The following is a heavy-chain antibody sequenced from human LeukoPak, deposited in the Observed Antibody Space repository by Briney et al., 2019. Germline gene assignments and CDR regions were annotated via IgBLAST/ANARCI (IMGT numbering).Heavy chain of an antibody. D-gene: IGHD2-2*01. V-gene: IGHV1-18*01. Sequence: AASVKVSFKASGYTFTSYGISWVRQAPGQGLEWMGWISAYNGNTNYAQKLQGRVTMTTDTSTSTAYMELRSLRSDDTAVYYCARLNFSSTSCHSDYWGQGTPVNVPS. CDR3: ARLNFSSTSCHSDY. J-gene: IGHJ4*02. CDR1: GYTFTSYG. CDR2: ISAYNGNT.